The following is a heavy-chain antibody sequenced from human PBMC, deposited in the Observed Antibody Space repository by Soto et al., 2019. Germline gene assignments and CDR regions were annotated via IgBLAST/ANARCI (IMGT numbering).Heavy chain of an antibody. Sequence: PSETLSLTCAVSGGSISSGGYSWSWIRQPPGKGLEWIGYIYHSGSTYYNPSLKSRVTISVDRSKNQFSLKLSSVTAADTAVYYCARAPNVGATYFDYWGQGTLVTVSS. V-gene: IGHV4-30-2*01. J-gene: IGHJ4*02. CDR3: ARAPNVGATYFDY. CDR2: IYHSGST. CDR1: GGSISSGGYS. D-gene: IGHD1-26*01.